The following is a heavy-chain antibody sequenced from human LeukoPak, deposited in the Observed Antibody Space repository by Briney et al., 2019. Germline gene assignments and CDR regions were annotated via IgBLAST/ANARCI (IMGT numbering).Heavy chain of an antibody. V-gene: IGHV1-69*01. J-gene: IGHJ5*02. Sequence: SVKVSCKASGGTFSSYAISWVRQAPGQGLEWMGGIIPIFGTANYAQKFQGRVTITADESTSTAYMELSSLRSEDTAVYYCARAADYYDSSGYWFDPWGQGTLVTVSS. CDR3: ARAADYYDSSGYWFDP. CDR1: GGTFSSYA. D-gene: IGHD3-22*01. CDR2: IIPIFGTA.